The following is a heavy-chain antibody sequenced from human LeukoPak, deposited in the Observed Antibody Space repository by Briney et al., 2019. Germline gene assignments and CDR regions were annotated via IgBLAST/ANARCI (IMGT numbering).Heavy chain of an antibody. D-gene: IGHD3-10*01. Sequence: GGSLRLSCAASGFTFSNAWRSWVRQAPGKGLEWVGRIKSKTDGGTTDYAAPVKGRFTISRDDSKNTLYLQMNSLKTEDTAVYYCTTYYYGSGSYPDYWGQGTLVTVSS. CDR3: TTYYYGSGSYPDY. J-gene: IGHJ4*02. CDR1: GFTFSNAW. CDR2: IKSKTDGGTT. V-gene: IGHV3-15*01.